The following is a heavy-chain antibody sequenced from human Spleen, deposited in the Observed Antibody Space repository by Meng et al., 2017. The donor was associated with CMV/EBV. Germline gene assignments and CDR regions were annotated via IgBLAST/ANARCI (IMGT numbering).Heavy chain of an antibody. J-gene: IGHJ6*02. Sequence: SVKVSCKASGYTFTSYYMHWVRQAPGQGREWMGGIIPIFGTANYAQKFQGRVTITTDESTSTAYMELRSLRSDDTAVYYCARVYCSSTSCYNWDRDYYYYGMDVWGQGTTVTVSS. V-gene: IGHV1-69*05. CDR3: ARVYCSSTSCYNWDRDYYYYGMDV. CDR2: IIPIFGTA. D-gene: IGHD2-2*02. CDR1: GYTFTSYY.